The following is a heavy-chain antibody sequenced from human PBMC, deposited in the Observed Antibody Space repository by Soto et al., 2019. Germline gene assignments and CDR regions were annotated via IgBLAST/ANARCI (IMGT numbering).Heavy chain of an antibody. Sequence: QEQLVESGGGVVQPGRSLRLSCSSSGFIFSSYAMHWVRQAPGKGLEGVAVISYDGSKKYYADSVKGRYPISRDDSKNTLYLQMNSLRVEDTAVYYCARAPHGMDVWGQGTKVTVSS. CDR1: GFIFSSYA. V-gene: IGHV3-30-3*01. CDR3: ARAPHGMDV. J-gene: IGHJ6*02. CDR2: ISYDGSKK.